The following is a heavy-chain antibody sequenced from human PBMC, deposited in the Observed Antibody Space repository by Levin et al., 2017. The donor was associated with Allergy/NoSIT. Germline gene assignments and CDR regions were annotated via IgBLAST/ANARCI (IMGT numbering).Heavy chain of an antibody. CDR1: GGSVSSGTYY. Sequence: SQTLSLTCSVSGGSVSSGTYYWSWIRRPPGKGLEWIGYINYRGVTKYNPSLKSRVTISVDTSKNQFSLKVTSVTAADPAVHYCARNRIIVSGGNDYYYGMDVWGQGTTVTVSS. D-gene: IGHD5/OR15-5a*01. CDR3: ARNRIIVSGGNDYYYGMDV. CDR2: INYRGVT. J-gene: IGHJ6*02. V-gene: IGHV4-61*01.